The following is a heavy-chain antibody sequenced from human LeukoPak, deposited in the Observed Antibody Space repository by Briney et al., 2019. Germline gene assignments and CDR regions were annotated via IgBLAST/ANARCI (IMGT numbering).Heavy chain of an antibody. CDR3: ARQGGRNWFDP. Sequence: SDTLSLTCTVSGGSISDYYWSLIRQPPGKRLEWIGYFDYSGSTYYNPSLKSRVTISVDTSENQFSLRLSSVTAADTALYYCARQGGRNWFDPWGRGTLVTVSS. J-gene: IGHJ5*02. CDR2: FDYSGST. CDR1: GGSISDYY. V-gene: IGHV4-59*08.